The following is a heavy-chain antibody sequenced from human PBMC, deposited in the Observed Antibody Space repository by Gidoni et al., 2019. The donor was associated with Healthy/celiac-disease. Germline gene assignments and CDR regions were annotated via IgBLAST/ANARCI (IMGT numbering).Heavy chain of an antibody. D-gene: IGHD1-1*01. CDR1: GLTVSSNY. Sequence: EVQLVESGGGLVQPGGSLRLSCAASGLTVSSNYMSWVRQAPGKGLEWVSVIYSGGSTNYADSVKGRFTISRDNSKNTLYLQMNSLRAEDTAVYYCARGVGTSFQFDYWGQGTLVTVSS. CDR3: ARGVGTSFQFDY. V-gene: IGHV3-66*02. CDR2: IYSGGST. J-gene: IGHJ4*02.